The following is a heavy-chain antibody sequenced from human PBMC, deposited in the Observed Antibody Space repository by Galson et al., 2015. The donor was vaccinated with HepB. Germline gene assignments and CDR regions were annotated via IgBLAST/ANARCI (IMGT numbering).Heavy chain of an antibody. CDR3: AKRYTTSSGGHFDY. Sequence: SLRLSCAASGFTFSSYALSWVRQAPGEGLEWVSAISVGGSTHYADSVKGRFTISRDSSKNTVYLQMNSLRAEDTALYHCAKRYTTSSGGHFDYWGQGALVTVSS. V-gene: IGHV3-23*01. D-gene: IGHD2-15*01. CDR2: ISVGGST. J-gene: IGHJ4*02. CDR1: GFTFSSYA.